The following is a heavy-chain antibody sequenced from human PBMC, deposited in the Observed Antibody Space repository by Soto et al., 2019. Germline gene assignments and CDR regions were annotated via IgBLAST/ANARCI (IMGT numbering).Heavy chain of an antibody. CDR3: AKDKGYYDFWSGYYRTPIDAFDI. V-gene: IGHV3-23*01. CDR1: GFTFSSYA. Sequence: EVQLLESGGGLVQPGGSLRLSCAASGFTFSSYAMSWVRQAPGKGLEWVSAISGSGGSTYYADSVKGRFTISRDNSKNTLYLQMNSLRAEDTAVYYCAKDKGYYDFWSGYYRTPIDAFDIWGQGTMVTVSS. D-gene: IGHD3-3*01. J-gene: IGHJ3*02. CDR2: ISGSGGST.